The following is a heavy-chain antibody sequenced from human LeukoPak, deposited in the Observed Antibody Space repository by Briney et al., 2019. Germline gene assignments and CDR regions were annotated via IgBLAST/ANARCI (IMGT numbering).Heavy chain of an antibody. CDR1: GYTFSSFG. Sequence: ASVQVSCKASGYTFSSFGLHWVRQPPGQRPEWMAWINAGNGNTKYSQKFQGRVTVTRDTSASIGYMELSSLRSEDTAVYYCARSTNGGDYWGQGTLVSVSS. J-gene: IGHJ4*02. CDR2: INAGNGNT. D-gene: IGHD2-8*01. CDR3: ARSTNGGDY. V-gene: IGHV1-3*01.